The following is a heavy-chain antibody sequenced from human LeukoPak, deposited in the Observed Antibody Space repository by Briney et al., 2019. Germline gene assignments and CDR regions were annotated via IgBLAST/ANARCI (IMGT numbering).Heavy chain of an antibody. D-gene: IGHD3-10*01. CDR1: GYALTSYY. CDR2: ITPSGGSK. Sequence: SVNVSCEASGYALTSYYMHCVRGAPGQGREEMGIITPSGGSKSYTQKFQGRLTMPGDTSTSTVYIELSSLRSEDTAVYYGARVRAYYYGSGRYGMDVWGKGTTVTVSS. J-gene: IGHJ6*04. CDR3: ARVRAYYYGSGRYGMDV. V-gene: IGHV1-46*01.